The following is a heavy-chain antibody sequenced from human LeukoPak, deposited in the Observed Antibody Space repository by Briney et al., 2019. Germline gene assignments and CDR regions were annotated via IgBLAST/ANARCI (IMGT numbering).Heavy chain of an antibody. Sequence: GGSLRLSCAASGFTFSSYWMNWVRQAPGKGLVWVSRIASDGSSTTYADSVKGRFSISRDNAKNTLYLQMSSLRVEDTAVYYCARGRPHGNDYWGQGTLVTVSS. CDR1: GFTFSSYW. J-gene: IGHJ4*02. D-gene: IGHD4-23*01. CDR2: IASDGSST. CDR3: ARGRPHGNDY. V-gene: IGHV3-74*01.